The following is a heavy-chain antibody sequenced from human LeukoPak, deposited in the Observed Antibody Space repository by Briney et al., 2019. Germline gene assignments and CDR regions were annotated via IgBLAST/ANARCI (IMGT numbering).Heavy chain of an antibody. CDR1: GYTFTGYY. J-gene: IGHJ6*03. D-gene: IGHD1-14*01. V-gene: IGHV1-2*02. Sequence: ASVKVSCKASGYTFTGYYMHWVRQAPGQGLEWMGWINPNSGGTNYAQKFQGRVTMTRDTSISTAYMELSRLRSDDTAVYYCARVSLVRSAEHYYYYMDVWGKGTTVTVSS. CDR2: INPNSGGT. CDR3: ARVSLVRSAEHYYYYMDV.